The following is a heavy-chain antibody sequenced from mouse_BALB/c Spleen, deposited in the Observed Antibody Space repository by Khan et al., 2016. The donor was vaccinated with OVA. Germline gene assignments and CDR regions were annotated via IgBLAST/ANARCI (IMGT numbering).Heavy chain of an antibody. CDR3: TRDRIDY. CDR2: INPTSGYT. V-gene: IGHV1-7*01. J-gene: IGHJ2*01. Sequence: QVQLQQSGAERAKPGASVKMSCKASGYTFTTYWMHWVKQRTGQGLEWIGYINPTSGYTDYNEKFKDRATLSADKSSSTAYMQLSSLTSEYSAVYYCTRDRIDYWGQGTTLTVSS. CDR1: GYTFTTYW.